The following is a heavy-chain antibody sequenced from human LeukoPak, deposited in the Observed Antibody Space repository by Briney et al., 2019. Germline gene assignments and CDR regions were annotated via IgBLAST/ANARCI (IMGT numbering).Heavy chain of an antibody. Sequence: RTGGSLRLSCAASRFTFSSYGMNWVRQAPGKGLEWVSYISDSTSSKYYADSVKGRFTISRDNAKNSLYLQMNSLRAEDTAVYYCARPAAARYYYYGMDVWGQGTTVTVSS. D-gene: IGHD3-9*01. CDR3: ARPAAARYYYYGMDV. CDR2: ISDSTSSK. CDR1: RFTFSSYG. J-gene: IGHJ6*02. V-gene: IGHV3-48*04.